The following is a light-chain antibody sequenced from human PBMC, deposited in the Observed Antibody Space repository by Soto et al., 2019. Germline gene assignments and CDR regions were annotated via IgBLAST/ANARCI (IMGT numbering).Light chain of an antibody. CDR3: QHYNSYSEA. Sequence: DIQMTQSPSPLSGSVGDRVTITCRASQTISSWLAWYQQKPGKAPKLLIYKASTLKSVVPSRFSGSGSGTEFTLTISSLQPDDFATYYCQHYNSYSEAFGQGTKVELK. V-gene: IGKV1-5*03. CDR1: QTISSW. CDR2: KAS. J-gene: IGKJ1*01.